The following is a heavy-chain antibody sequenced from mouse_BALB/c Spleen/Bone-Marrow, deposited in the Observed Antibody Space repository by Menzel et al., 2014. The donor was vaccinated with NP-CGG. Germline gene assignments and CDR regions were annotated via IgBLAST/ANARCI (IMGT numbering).Heavy chain of an antibody. Sequence: QVQLQQPGAELVRPGASVTLSCKASGYTFTDYEMHWVKQTPVHGLEWIGGIDTETDGTAYNQKFRDKATLTADKSSSTAYMEVRSLTSEDSAVYYCTRGKGIYYGYGYSMDYWGQGTPVTGSS. CDR1: GYTFTDYE. CDR3: TRGKGIYYGYGYSMDY. J-gene: IGHJ4*01. D-gene: IGHD1-2*01. V-gene: IGHV1-15*01. CDR2: IDTETDGT.